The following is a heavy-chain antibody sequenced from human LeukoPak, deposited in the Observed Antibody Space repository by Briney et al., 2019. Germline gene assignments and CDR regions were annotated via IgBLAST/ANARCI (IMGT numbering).Heavy chain of an antibody. Sequence: PSETLSLTCSVSGGSISGYYWSWIRQPPGKGLEWIGYIYSTGGTNYNPSLKSRVIISLDTSKSQFSLGLSSVTAADTAVYYCARDFCSDGSCYSYFHYWGQGILVTVSS. CDR2: IYSTGGT. CDR3: ARDFCSDGSCYSYFHY. D-gene: IGHD2-15*01. V-gene: IGHV4-59*01. J-gene: IGHJ4*02. CDR1: GGSISGYY.